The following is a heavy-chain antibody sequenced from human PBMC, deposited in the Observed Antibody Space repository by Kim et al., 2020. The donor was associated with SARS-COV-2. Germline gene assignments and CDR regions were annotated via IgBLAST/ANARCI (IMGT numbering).Heavy chain of an antibody. CDR1: GGSISSGGYY. D-gene: IGHD3-10*01. CDR2: IYYSGST. J-gene: IGHJ4*02. Sequence: SETLSLTCTVSGGSISSGGYYWSWIRQHPGKGLEWIGYIYYSGSTYYNPSLKSRVTISVDTSKNQFSLKLSSVTAADTAVYYCARLWFGDYFDYWGQGTLVTVSS. V-gene: IGHV4-31*03. CDR3: ARLWFGDYFDY.